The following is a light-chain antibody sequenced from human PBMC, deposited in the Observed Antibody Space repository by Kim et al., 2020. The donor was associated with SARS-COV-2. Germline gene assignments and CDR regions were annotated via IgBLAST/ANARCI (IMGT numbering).Light chain of an antibody. V-gene: IGKV3-20*01. CDR1: QSVSRIY. CDR2: GTS. Sequence: DIVLTQSPDTLSLSPGEGATLSCMASQSVSRIYLAWYQQRLGQAPRLLIYGTSSRATGIPDRFSGSGSGTDFTLTISRLEPEDFAVYYCQQYSNSLGTFGQGTKLEI. CDR3: QQYSNSLGT. J-gene: IGKJ2*02.